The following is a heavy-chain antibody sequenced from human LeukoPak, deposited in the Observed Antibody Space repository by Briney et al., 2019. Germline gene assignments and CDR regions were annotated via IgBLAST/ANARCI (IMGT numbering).Heavy chain of an antibody. CDR3: AREENGDYIDY. J-gene: IGHJ4*02. D-gene: IGHD4-17*01. Sequence: GGSLRLSCAASGFTFNNYVMGWVRQAPGKGLEWVSSISGSGGGTYYADSVNGRFTISRDNSKNTLYLQMNSLRADDTAVYYCAREENGDYIDYWGQGTLVTVSS. CDR1: GFTFNNYV. CDR2: ISGSGGGT. V-gene: IGHV3-23*01.